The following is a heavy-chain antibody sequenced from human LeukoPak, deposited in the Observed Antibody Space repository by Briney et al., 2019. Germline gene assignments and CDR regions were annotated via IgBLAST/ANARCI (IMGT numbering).Heavy chain of an antibody. Sequence: GASLKISCKGSGSIFTSYWIGWVRQMPGKGLEWMGIIYPGDSDTRYSPSFQGQVTISADKSISTAYLQWSSLKASDTAMYYCARHWSPYYDSSAMVDWGQGTLVTVSS. CDR2: IYPGDSDT. J-gene: IGHJ4*02. CDR1: GSIFTSYW. V-gene: IGHV5-51*01. D-gene: IGHD3-22*01. CDR3: ARHWSPYYDSSAMVD.